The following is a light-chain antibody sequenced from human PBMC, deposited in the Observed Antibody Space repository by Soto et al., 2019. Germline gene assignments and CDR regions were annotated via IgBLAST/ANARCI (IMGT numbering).Light chain of an antibody. J-gene: IGKJ1*01. CDR1: QSVXYSSNNKNH. CDR2: GAS. CDR3: QQYENWPRT. Sequence: DIVMTQSPDSLAVSLGERATIHCKSSQSVXYSSNNKNHLAWYQQKPGQAPRLIIYGASTRATGIPARFSGSGAGTEFTLTISSLESDDFAVYYCQQYENWPRTFGQGTKVDIK. V-gene: IGKV4-1*01.